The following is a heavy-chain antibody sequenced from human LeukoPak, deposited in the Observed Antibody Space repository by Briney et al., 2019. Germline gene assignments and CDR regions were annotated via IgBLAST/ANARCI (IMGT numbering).Heavy chain of an antibody. CDR1: GDSNNTYY. V-gene: IGHV4-59*01. CDR2: IYYSGST. CDR3: ARAPLRRRGFDY. Sequence: SETLSLTCTVSGDSNNTYYWTWIRQPAGKGLEWIGYIYYSGSTNYNPSLKSRVTISVDTSKNQFSLKLSSVTAADTAVYYCARAPLRRRGFDYWGQGTLVTVSS. J-gene: IGHJ4*02. D-gene: IGHD4-17*01.